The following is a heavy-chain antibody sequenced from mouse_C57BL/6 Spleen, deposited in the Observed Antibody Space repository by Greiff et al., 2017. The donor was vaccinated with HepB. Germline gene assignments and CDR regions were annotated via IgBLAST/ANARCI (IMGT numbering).Heavy chain of an antibody. CDR3: ARRGGNWGNFDY. Sequence: EVKVVESGGGLVQPGGSLSLSCAASGFTFTDYYMSWVRQPPGKALEWLGFIRNKANGYTTEYSASVKGRFTISRDNSQSILYLQMNALRAEDSATYYCARRGGNWGNFDYWGQGTTLTVSS. J-gene: IGHJ2*01. V-gene: IGHV7-3*01. CDR2: IRNKANGYTT. CDR1: GFTFTDYY. D-gene: IGHD4-1*01.